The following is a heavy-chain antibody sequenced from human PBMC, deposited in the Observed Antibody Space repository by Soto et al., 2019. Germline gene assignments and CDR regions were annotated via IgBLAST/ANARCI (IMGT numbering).Heavy chain of an antibody. CDR1: GVTLSSYA. CDR3: AKDITSLPSY. CDR2: IKTDGSIT. Sequence: GRSPGLSSAATGVTLSSYAIYYVRQAPGKGLVWVSRIKTDGSITSYADSVKGRFTVSRDNARDMLYQQMNSLRAEDTDGYYCAKDITSLPSYCGQGT. J-gene: IGHJ4*02. V-gene: IGHV3-74*01.